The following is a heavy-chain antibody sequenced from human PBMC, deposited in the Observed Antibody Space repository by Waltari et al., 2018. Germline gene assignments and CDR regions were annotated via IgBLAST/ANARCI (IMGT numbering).Heavy chain of an antibody. V-gene: IGHV3-48*04. CDR1: GFTFSSYS. CDR2: ISSSSSTI. CDR3: ARVHPHYYYMDV. J-gene: IGHJ6*03. Sequence: EVQLVESGGGLVQPGGSLRLSCAASGFTFSSYSMNWVRQAPGKGLEWVSYISSSSSTIYYADSVKGRFTISRDNAKNSLYLQMNSLRAEDTAVYYCARVHPHYYYMDVWGKGTTVTVSS.